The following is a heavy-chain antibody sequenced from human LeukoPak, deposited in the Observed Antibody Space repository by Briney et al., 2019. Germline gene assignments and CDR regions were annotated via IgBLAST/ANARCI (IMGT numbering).Heavy chain of an antibody. J-gene: IGHJ4*02. D-gene: IGHD2-8*01. CDR1: GFTFSSYA. Sequence: QAGGSLRLSCAASGFTFSSYAMSWVRQAPGKGLEWVSAISGSGGSTYYADSVKGRFTISRDNSKNTLYLQMNSLRAEDTAVYYCANLYRTNGVCYYFDYWGQGTLVTVSS. V-gene: IGHV3-23*01. CDR3: ANLYRTNGVCYYFDY. CDR2: ISGSGGST.